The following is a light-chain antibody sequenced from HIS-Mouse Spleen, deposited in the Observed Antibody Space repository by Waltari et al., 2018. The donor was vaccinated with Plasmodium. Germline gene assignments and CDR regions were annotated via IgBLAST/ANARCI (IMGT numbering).Light chain of an antibody. V-gene: IGLV2-11*01. J-gene: IGLJ1*01. CDR1: ISDVGGYKY. CDR2: DVS. Sequence: QSALTQPRSVSGSPGQSVTISCTGTISDVGGYKYVSWYQQHPGKAPKLMIYDVSKRPSGVPDRFSGSKSGNTASLTISGLQAEDEADYYCCSYAGSYTYVFGTGTKVTVL. CDR3: CSYAGSYTYV.